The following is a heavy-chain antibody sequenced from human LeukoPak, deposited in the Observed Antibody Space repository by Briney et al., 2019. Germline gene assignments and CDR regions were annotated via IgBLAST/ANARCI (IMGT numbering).Heavy chain of an antibody. CDR2: ISWNSGSI. V-gene: IGHV3-9*03. CDR3: AKDISAGDDAFDI. D-gene: IGHD2-15*01. Sequence: PGRSLRLSCAASGFTFDDYAMHWVRQAPGKGLEGVSGISWNSGSIGYADSVKGRFAISRDNAKNSPYLQMNSLRTEDMALYYCAKDISAGDDAFDIWGQGTMVTVSS. CDR1: GFTFDDYA. J-gene: IGHJ3*02.